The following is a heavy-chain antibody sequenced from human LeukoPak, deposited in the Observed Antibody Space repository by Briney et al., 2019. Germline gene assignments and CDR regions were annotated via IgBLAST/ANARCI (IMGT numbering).Heavy chain of an antibody. CDR2: ISSSSIYI. V-gene: IGHV3-21*01. D-gene: IGHD3-22*01. CDR3: ARDLGQYYDTSDNWFDP. J-gene: IGHJ5*02. Sequence: GGSLRLSCAASGFTLSSYSMNWVRQAPGKGLEWVSSISSSSIYIYYADSVKGRFTISRDNAKNTLNLQMNSLRAEDTAVYYCARDLGQYYDTSDNWFDPWGQGTLVTVSS. CDR1: GFTLSSYS.